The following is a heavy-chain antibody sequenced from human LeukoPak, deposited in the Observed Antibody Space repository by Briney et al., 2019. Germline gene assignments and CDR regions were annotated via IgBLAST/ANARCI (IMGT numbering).Heavy chain of an antibody. V-gene: IGHV4-59*08. CDR2: IYYSGST. Sequence: PSETLSLTCTVSGGSISSYYWSWIRQPPGKGLEWIGYIYYSGSTNYNPSLKSRVTISVDTSKNQFSLELSSVTAADTAVYYCARQIYCSGGSCYSNWFDPWGQGTLVPVSS. CDR1: GGSISSYY. D-gene: IGHD2-15*01. J-gene: IGHJ5*02. CDR3: ARQIYCSGGSCYSNWFDP.